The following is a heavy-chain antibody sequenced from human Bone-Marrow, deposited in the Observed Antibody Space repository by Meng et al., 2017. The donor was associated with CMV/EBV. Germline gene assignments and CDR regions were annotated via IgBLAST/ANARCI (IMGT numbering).Heavy chain of an antibody. CDR1: GFTFSSYA. J-gene: IGHJ5*02. V-gene: IGHV3-23*01. D-gene: IGHD2-2*01. CDR2: ISGSGGST. CDR3: ARVRVPAATRYWFDP. Sequence: GESLKISCVASGFTFSSYAMSWVRQAPGKGLEWVSAISGSGGSTYYADSVKGRFTISRDNSKNTLYLQMNSLRAEDTAVYYCARVRVPAATRYWFDPWGQGTLVTVSS.